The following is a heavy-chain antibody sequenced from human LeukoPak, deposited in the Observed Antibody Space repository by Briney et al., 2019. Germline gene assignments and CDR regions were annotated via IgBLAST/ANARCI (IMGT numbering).Heavy chain of an antibody. Sequence: GSLRLSCAASGFTFSSYAMSWVRQAPGKGLEWVSAISGSGGSTYYADSVKGRFTISRDNSKNTLYLQMNSLRAEDTAVYYCIRTQSSGPHVFDTWGQGTKVTVSS. D-gene: IGHD3-22*01. V-gene: IGHV3-23*01. CDR3: IRTQSSGPHVFDT. J-gene: IGHJ3*02. CDR1: GFTFSSYA. CDR2: ISGSGGST.